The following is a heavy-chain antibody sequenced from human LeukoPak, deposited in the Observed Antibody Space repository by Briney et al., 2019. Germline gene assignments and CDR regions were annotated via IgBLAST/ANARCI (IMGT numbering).Heavy chain of an antibody. CDR3: ARHGESPRTQYGQFDP. CDR2: IDPSDSYT. J-gene: IGHJ5*02. V-gene: IGHV5-10-1*01. D-gene: IGHD2-21*01. Sequence: GESPKISCKGSGYSFTSYWISWVRQMPRKGLEWMGRIDPSDSYTNYSPSFQGHVTISADKSISTAYLQWSSLKASDTAMYYCARHGESPRTQYGQFDPWGQGTLVTVSS. CDR1: GYSFTSYW.